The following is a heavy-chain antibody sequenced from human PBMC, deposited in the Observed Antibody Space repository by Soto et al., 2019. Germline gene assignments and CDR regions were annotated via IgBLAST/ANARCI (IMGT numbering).Heavy chain of an antibody. Sequence: SQTLSLTCAISGDSVSSNSAAWNWIRQSPSRGLEWLGRTYYRSKWYNDYAVSVRSRITINPDTSKNQFSLQLNSVTPEDTAVYYCARDLKWEPYYYYGMDVWGQGTTVTVSS. V-gene: IGHV6-1*01. CDR2: TYYRSKWYN. J-gene: IGHJ6*02. D-gene: IGHD1-26*01. CDR1: GDSVSSNSAA. CDR3: ARDLKWEPYYYYGMDV.